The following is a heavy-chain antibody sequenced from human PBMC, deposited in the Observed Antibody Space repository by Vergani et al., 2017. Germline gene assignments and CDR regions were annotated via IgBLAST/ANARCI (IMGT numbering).Heavy chain of an antibody. J-gene: IGHJ4*02. D-gene: IGHD3-3*01. V-gene: IGHV1-69*02. CDR3: ASGRITIFGVVIKDDY. Sequence: QVQLVQSGAEVKKPGSSVKVSCKASGGTFSSYTISWVRQAPGQGLEWMGRIIPILGIANYAQKFQGRVTITADKATSTAYMELSSLRSEDTAVYYCASGRITIFGVVIKDDYWGQGTLVTVSS. CDR1: GGTFSSYT. CDR2: IIPILGIA.